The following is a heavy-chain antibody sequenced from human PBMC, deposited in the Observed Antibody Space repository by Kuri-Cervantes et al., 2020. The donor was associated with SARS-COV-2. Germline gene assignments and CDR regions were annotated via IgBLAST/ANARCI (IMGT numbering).Heavy chain of an antibody. CDR1: GFTFSSYG. CDR3: ARGTREYCTNGVCYRNWFDP. D-gene: IGHD2-8*01. CDR2: IWYDGSNK. Sequence: GESLKISCAASGFTFSSYGMHWVRQAPGKGLEWVAVIWYDGSNKYYADSVKGRFTISRDNSKNTLYLQMNSLRAEDTAVYYCARGTREYCTNGVCYRNWFDPWGQGTLVTVSS. V-gene: IGHV3-33*01. J-gene: IGHJ5*02.